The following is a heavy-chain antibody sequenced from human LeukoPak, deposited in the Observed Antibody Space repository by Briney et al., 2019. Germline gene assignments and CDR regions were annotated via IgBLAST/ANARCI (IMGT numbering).Heavy chain of an antibody. CDR2: IYSAGST. Sequence: GGSLRLSCAASGFIVSNNYMSWVRQAPGQGLEWVCVIYSAGSTYYADSVKGRFTISRDNSKNTLYLQMNSLRAEDTAVYYCARESRLYAFDTWGQGTMVTVSS. CDR1: GFIVSNNY. CDR3: ARESRLYAFDT. J-gene: IGHJ3*02. V-gene: IGHV3-53*01. D-gene: IGHD6-13*01.